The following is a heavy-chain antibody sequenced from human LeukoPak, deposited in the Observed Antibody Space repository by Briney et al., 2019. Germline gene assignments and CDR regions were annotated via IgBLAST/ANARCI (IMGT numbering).Heavy chain of an antibody. J-gene: IGHJ4*02. CDR1: VFTFSSYA. D-gene: IGHD2-15*01. Sequence: GGSLRLSCAASVFTFSSYAMRWVREAPGKALEWVSAISGSGGSTYYANSLKGRFTISRDNSKNTLYLQMNSLRAEDTAVYYCAKKVFRVVVVSRTYFDYWGQGTLVTVSS. CDR2: ISGSGGST. CDR3: AKKVFRVVVVSRTYFDY. V-gene: IGHV3-23*01.